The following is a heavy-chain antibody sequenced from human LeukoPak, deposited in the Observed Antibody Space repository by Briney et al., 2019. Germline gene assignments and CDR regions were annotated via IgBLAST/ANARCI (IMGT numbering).Heavy chain of an antibody. CDR1: GFAFSSYA. D-gene: IGHD4-23*01. Sequence: GGSLRLSCAASGFAFSSYAMSWVRQAPGKGLEWVSAISESGGTTYYADSVKGRFTVSRDNSKNTLYLQMNSLRAEDTAVYYCARGPRWAYWGQGTLVTVSS. V-gene: IGHV3-23*01. J-gene: IGHJ4*02. CDR2: ISESGGTT. CDR3: ARGPRWAY.